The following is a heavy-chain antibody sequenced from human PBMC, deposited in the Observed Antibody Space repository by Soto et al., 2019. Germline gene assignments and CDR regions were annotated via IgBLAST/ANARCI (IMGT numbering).Heavy chain of an antibody. Sequence: WTWVRRPPGKGLEWIGEINHSGSTNYNPSLKNRVTISLDTSKNQFSLKVNSVTAADTAVYFCARVRARLLSHAFDFWGQGTLVTVSS. V-gene: IGHV4-34*01. D-gene: IGHD3-16*02. J-gene: IGHJ3*01. CDR2: INHSGST. CDR3: ARVRARLLSHAFDF.